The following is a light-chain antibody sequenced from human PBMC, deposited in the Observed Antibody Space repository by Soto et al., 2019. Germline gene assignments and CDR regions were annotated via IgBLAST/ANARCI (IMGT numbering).Light chain of an antibody. Sequence: DIQMTQSPSSLSASVGDRVTITCQASQDISNYLNWYQQKPGKAPKLLIYKASNLDSGVPSRFSASGSGTDFTLTISSLQPDDFATYYCQHYLSYPWTFGQGTKVEIK. J-gene: IGKJ1*01. CDR1: QDISNY. CDR3: QHYLSYPWT. CDR2: KAS. V-gene: IGKV1-5*03.